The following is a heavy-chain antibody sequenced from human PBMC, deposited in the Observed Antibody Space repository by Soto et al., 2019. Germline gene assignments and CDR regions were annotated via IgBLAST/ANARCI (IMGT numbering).Heavy chain of an antibody. CDR1: GFTFSSYR. CDR2: ISSSSSYI. Sequence: PGGSLTLSCAASGFTFSSYRMNWVRQAPGKGLEWVSSISSSSSYIYYADSVKGRFTISRDNAKNSLYLQMNSLRAEDTAVYYCAGARFRGYSYGSQSDYWGQGTLVTVPS. D-gene: IGHD5-18*01. CDR3: AGARFRGYSYGSQSDY. V-gene: IGHV3-21*01. J-gene: IGHJ4*02.